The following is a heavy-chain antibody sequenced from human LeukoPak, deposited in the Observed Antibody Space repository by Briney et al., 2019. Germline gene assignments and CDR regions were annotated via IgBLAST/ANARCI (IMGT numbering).Heavy chain of an antibody. Sequence: GGSLRLSCAASEFTFSSYWMHWVRQAPGKGLVWVSRINSDGSSTNYADSVKGRFTISRDNAKNTLYLQMNSLRAEDTAVHYCASAIVTTRNAWDCWGQGALVTVSS. J-gene: IGHJ4*02. V-gene: IGHV3-74*01. CDR3: ASAIVTTRNAWDC. CDR1: EFTFSSYW. D-gene: IGHD5-12*01. CDR2: INSDGSST.